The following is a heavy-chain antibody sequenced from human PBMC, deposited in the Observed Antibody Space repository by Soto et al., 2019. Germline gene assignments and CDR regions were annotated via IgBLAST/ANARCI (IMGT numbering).Heavy chain of an antibody. CDR3: ARHVSTVTTVDY. CDR2: IYYNGST. CDR1: GGSISSYY. V-gene: IGHV4-59*08. J-gene: IGHJ4*02. D-gene: IGHD4-17*01. Sequence: GSGLRRGGSSSTLSLTCTVFGGSISSYYWSWIRQPPGKGLEWIGYIYYNGSTNYNRSLKSRVTISVDTSKNQFPLKLSSVTAADTAVYYCARHVSTVTTVDYWGQGTLVTLSS.